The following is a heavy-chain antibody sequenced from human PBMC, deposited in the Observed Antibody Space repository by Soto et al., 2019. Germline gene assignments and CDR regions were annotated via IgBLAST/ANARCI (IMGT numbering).Heavy chain of an antibody. CDR3: ARDRVAVAGTGYDAFDI. CDR1: GGSISSYY. D-gene: IGHD6-19*01. V-gene: IGHV4-59*01. Sequence: VQLQESGPGLVKPSETLSLTCTVSGGSISSYYWSWIRQPPGKGLEWIGYIYYSGSTNYNPSLKSRVTISVDTSKNQFSLKLSSVTAADTAVYYCARDRVAVAGTGYDAFDIWGQGTMVTVSS. J-gene: IGHJ3*02. CDR2: IYYSGST.